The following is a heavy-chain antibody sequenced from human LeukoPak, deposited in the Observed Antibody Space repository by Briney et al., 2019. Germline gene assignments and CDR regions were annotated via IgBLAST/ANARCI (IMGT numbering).Heavy chain of an antibody. J-gene: IGHJ3*02. D-gene: IGHD3-3*01. CDR1: GYTFTGYY. CDR3: ARVQRGYANAFDI. Sequence: ASVKVSCKASGYTFTGYYMHWVRQAPGQGLEWMGWINPNSGGTNYAQKFQGRVTITTDESTSTAYMELSSLRSEDTAVYYCARVQRGYANAFDIWGQGTMVTVSS. V-gene: IGHV1-2*02. CDR2: INPNSGGT.